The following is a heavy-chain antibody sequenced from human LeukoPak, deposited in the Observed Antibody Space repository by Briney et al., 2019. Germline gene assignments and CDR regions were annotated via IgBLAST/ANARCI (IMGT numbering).Heavy chain of an antibody. J-gene: IGHJ3*02. CDR2: ISSSSSYI. CDR3: ARDLGIVGAPDGAFDI. Sequence: PGGSLRLSCAASGFTFSSYSMNRVRQAPGKGLEWVSSISSSSSYIYYADSVKGRFTISRDNAKNSLYLQMNSLRAEDTAVYYCARDLGIVGAPDGAFDIWGQGTMVTVSS. D-gene: IGHD1-26*01. CDR1: GFTFSSYS. V-gene: IGHV3-21*01.